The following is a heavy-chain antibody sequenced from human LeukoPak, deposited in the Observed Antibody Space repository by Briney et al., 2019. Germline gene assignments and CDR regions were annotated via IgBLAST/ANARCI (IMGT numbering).Heavy chain of an antibody. Sequence: GGSLRLSCAASGFTFSSYAMHWVRQAPGKGLEWVVVISYDGSNKYYADSVKGRFTISRDNSKNTLYLQMNSLRAEDTAVYYCASGSRYFDYWGQGTLVTVSS. CDR1: GFTFSSYA. V-gene: IGHV3-30-3*01. CDR2: ISYDGSNK. CDR3: ASGSRYFDY. J-gene: IGHJ4*02.